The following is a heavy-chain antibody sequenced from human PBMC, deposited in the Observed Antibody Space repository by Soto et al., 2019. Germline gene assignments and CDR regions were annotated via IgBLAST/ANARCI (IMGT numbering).Heavy chain of an antibody. Sequence: PGESLKISCKGSGYSFTSYWIGWVRQMPGKGLEWMGIIYPGDSDTRYSPSFQGQVTISADKSISTAYLQWSSLKASDTATYYCAGTGEYYYDSSGPPNAFDIWGQGTMVTVSS. D-gene: IGHD3-22*01. J-gene: IGHJ3*02. CDR1: GYSFTSYW. CDR3: AGTGEYYYDSSGPPNAFDI. V-gene: IGHV5-51*01. CDR2: IYPGDSDT.